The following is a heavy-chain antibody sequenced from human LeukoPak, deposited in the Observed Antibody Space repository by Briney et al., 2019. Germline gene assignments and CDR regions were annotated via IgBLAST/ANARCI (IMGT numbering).Heavy chain of an antibody. CDR3: ARSQWLRLTPGDY. CDR2: ISSSSSTM. D-gene: IGHD5-12*01. V-gene: IGHV3-48*02. J-gene: IGHJ4*02. Sequence: GGSLRLSCAASGFTSSSYSMSWVRQAPGKGLEWVSYISSSSSTMYYADSVKGRFTISRDNAKNSLYLQMNSLRDEDTAVYYCARSQWLRLTPGDYWGQGTLVTASS. CDR1: GFTSSSYS.